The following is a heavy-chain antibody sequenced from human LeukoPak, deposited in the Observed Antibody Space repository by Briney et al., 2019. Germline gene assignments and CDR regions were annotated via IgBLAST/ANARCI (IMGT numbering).Heavy chain of an antibody. CDR3: ARAGDFSFKD. Sequence: PGGSLRLSCAASGFTFNDYDMNWIRQAPGKGLEWVSYIRSSGSSMSYIDSVKGRFTISRDNAKKSLYLQMNSLRVEDTAVYYCARAGDFSFKDWGQGTLVTVSS. D-gene: IGHD3-3*01. CDR1: GFTFNDYD. J-gene: IGHJ4*02. V-gene: IGHV3-11*01. CDR2: IRSSGSSM.